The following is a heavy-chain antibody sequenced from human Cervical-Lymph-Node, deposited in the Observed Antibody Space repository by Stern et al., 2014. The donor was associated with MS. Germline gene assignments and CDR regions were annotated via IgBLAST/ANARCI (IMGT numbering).Heavy chain of an antibody. Sequence: QVKLVQSGAEVKKPGASVKVSCKTSGYIFTGYYIHWVRQAPGQGLEWMAWFNPNTGGPKYAQKFQGRVTMSRDTSISTAYVELSSLTSDDTAVYYCARDQRGITIFGVVTDYYYLGMDVWGQGTTVTVSS. D-gene: IGHD3-3*01. CDR2: FNPNTGGP. CDR3: ARDQRGITIFGVVTDYYYLGMDV. J-gene: IGHJ6*02. CDR1: GYIFTGYY. V-gene: IGHV1-2*02.